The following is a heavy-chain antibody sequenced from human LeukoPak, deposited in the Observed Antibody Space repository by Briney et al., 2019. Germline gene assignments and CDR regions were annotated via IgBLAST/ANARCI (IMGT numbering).Heavy chain of an antibody. D-gene: IGHD3-10*01. Sequence: GGSVKVSCKASGGTFSSYAISWVRQAPGQGLEWMGGIILIFGTANYAQKFQGRVTITTDESTSTAYMELSSLRSEDTAVYYCARGGGSGSYYVDYWGQGTLVTVSS. CDR1: GGTFSSYA. CDR2: IILIFGTA. J-gene: IGHJ4*02. V-gene: IGHV1-69*05. CDR3: ARGGGSGSYYVDY.